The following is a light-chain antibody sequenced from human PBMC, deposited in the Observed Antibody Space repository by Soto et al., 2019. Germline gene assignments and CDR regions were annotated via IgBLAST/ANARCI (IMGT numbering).Light chain of an antibody. V-gene: IGKV3-15*01. CDR2: GAS. Sequence: ETVMTQSPGTLSVSVGDRVTLSCRASQSVSSDLAWYQQKSGQSPRLLVFGASTRATGIPARFSGSGTGTEFTLTISSLHSEDFAVYYCQQCRNWPYTFGQGTKLEIK. J-gene: IGKJ2*01. CDR3: QQCRNWPYT. CDR1: QSVSSD.